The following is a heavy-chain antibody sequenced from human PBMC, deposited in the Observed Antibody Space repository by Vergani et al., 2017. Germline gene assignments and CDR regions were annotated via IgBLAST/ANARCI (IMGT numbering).Heavy chain of an antibody. CDR3: ARDRYSSSWPYYDYYYGMDV. CDR1: GGSISSSSYY. J-gene: IGHJ6*02. D-gene: IGHD6-13*01. CDR2: IYYSGST. V-gene: IGHV4-39*07. Sequence: QLQLQESGPGLVKPSETLSLTCTVSGGSISSSSYYWGWIRQPPGKGLEWIGSIYYSGSTYYNPSLKSRVTISVDTSKNQFSLKLSSVTAADTAVYYCARDRYSSSWPYYDYYYGMDVWGQGTTVTVSS.